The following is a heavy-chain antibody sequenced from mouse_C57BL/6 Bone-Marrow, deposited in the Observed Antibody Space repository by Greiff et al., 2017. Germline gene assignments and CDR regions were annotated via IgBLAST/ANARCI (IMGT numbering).Heavy chain of an antibody. V-gene: IGHV5-6*01. CDR2: ISSGGSYT. J-gene: IGHJ3*01. D-gene: IGHD2-2*01. CDR3: ARQYGYDVRFAY. Sequence: EVMLVESGGDLVKPGGSLKLSCAASGFTFSSYGMSWVRQTPDKRLEWVATISSGGSYTYYPDSVKGRFTISRDNAKNTLYLQMSSLKSEDTAMYYCARQYGYDVRFAYWGQGTLVTVSA. CDR1: GFTFSSYG.